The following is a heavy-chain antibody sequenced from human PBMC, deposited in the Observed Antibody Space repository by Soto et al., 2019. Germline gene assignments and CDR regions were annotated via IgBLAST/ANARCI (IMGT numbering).Heavy chain of an antibody. CDR3: AKEEVVVTSVPAPYYFDY. V-gene: IGHV3-23*01. D-gene: IGHD2-21*02. CDR2: ISPSGGST. CDR1: GFSFRDYF. J-gene: IGHJ4*02. Sequence: EVQLLESGGGLVQPGGSLRLSCAASGFSFRDYFMSWVRQAPGKRLEWVSAISPSGGSTYYADSVKGRFTISRDNSNNTLYLQVNSLRAEDTAVYYCAKEEVVVTSVPAPYYFDYWGQGVLVAVSS.